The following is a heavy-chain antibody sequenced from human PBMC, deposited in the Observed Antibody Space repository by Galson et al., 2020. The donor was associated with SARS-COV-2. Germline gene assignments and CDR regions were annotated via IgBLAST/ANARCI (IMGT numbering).Heavy chain of an antibody. CDR3: ARGDTGYYSILEY. J-gene: IGHJ4*02. CDR1: GFTFTNYA. CDR2: INYSGTST. V-gene: IGHV3-23*01. Sequence: GESLKISCAASGFTFTNYAFSWVRQAPGKGLEWVSTINYSGTSTYYADSVRGRFISSRDNSHNILHLQMNSLRAEDTAVYFCARGDTGYYSILEYWGQGTLVTVSS. D-gene: IGHD2-15*01.